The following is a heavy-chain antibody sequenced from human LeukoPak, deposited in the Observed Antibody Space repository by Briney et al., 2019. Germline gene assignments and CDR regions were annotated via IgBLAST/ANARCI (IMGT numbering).Heavy chain of an antibody. D-gene: IGHD3-3*01. CDR1: GFTFTSSA. Sequence: AASVKVSCKASGFTFTSSAMQWVRQARGQRLEWIGWIVVGSGNTNYAQKFQERVTITRDMSTSTAYMELSSLRSEDTAVYYCATAITIFGVVTAPFDYWGQGTLVTVSS. V-gene: IGHV1-58*02. J-gene: IGHJ4*02. CDR2: IVVGSGNT. CDR3: ATAITIFGVVTAPFDY.